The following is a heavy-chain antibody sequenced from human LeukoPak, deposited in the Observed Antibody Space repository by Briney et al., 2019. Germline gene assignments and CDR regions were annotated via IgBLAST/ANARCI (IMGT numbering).Heavy chain of an antibody. Sequence: GASVKVSCKASGGTFSSYAISWVRQAPGQGLEWMGRIIPILGIANYAQKIQGRVTITADKSTSTAYMELSSLRSEDTAVYYCARDQSGLSGDYWGQGTLVTVSS. J-gene: IGHJ4*02. D-gene: IGHD2/OR15-2a*01. CDR3: ARDQSGLSGDY. V-gene: IGHV1-69*04. CDR1: GGTFSSYA. CDR2: IIPILGIA.